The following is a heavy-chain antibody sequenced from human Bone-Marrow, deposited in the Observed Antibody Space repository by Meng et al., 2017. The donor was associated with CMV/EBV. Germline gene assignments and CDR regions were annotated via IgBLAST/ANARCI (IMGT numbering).Heavy chain of an antibody. D-gene: IGHD3-3*01. Sequence: GESLKISCAASGFTFSSYSMNWVRQAPGKGLEWVSYISSSSSTIYYADSVKGRFTISRDNAKNSLYLQMNSLRAEDTAVYYCARPVYYDFWSGYLYDDAFDIWGQGTMVTVSS. CDR1: GFTFSSYS. CDR3: ARPVYYDFWSGYLYDDAFDI. J-gene: IGHJ3*02. CDR2: ISSSSSTI. V-gene: IGHV3-48*04.